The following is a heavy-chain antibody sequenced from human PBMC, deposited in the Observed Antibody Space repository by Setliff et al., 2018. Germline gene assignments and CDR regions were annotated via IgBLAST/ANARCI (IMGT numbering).Heavy chain of an antibody. V-gene: IGHV3-23*01. CDR3: AKDRMATTPRAYFDY. J-gene: IGHJ4*02. D-gene: IGHD1-1*01. Sequence: GGSLRLSCAASGFTFTSYAMRWVRQAPGKGLEWVSSISGSGGSTYYADSVKGRFTISRDNSKNTLYLQMNSLRAEDTAVYYCAKDRMATTPRAYFDYWGQGTLVTVSS. CDR2: ISGSGGST. CDR1: GFTFTSYA.